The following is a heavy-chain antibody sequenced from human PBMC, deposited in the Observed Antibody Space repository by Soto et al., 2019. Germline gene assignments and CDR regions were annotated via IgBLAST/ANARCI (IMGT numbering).Heavy chain of an antibody. CDR1: GFTFSSYA. D-gene: IGHD3-16*02. J-gene: IGHJ4*02. CDR2: ISYDGSNK. CDR3: ARESDYDYVWGSYRYPEDY. V-gene: IGHV3-30-3*01. Sequence: QVQLVESGGGVVQPGRSLRLSCAASGFTFSSYAMHWVRQAPGKGLEWVAVISYDGSNKYYADSVKGRFTISRDNSKNTQYLQMNSLRAEDTAVYYCARESDYDYVWGSYRYPEDYWCQGTLVTVSS.